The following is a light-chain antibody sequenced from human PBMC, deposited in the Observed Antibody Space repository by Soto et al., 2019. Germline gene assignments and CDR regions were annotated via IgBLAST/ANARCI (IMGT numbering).Light chain of an antibody. Sequence: SYELTQPPSVSVSPGQTARITCSGDKLGDKYAFWYQQKPGQSPVLFIYQDNKRPSGIPERFSGSNSGNTATLTISGTQALDEADYFCQAWATNTVIFGGGTKLTVL. CDR3: QAWATNTVI. V-gene: IGLV3-1*01. CDR2: QDN. CDR1: KLGDKY. J-gene: IGLJ2*01.